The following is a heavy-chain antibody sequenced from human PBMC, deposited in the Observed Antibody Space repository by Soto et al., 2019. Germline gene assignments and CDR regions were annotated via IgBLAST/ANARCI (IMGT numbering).Heavy chain of an antibody. Sequence: SVKVSCKASGGTFSSYTISWVRLAPGQGLEWMGRIIPILGIANYAQKFQGRATITADKSTSTAYMELSSLRSEDTAVYYCWTENSSDEQASKFDYWGQGTLVTVSS. CDR3: WTENSSDEQASKFDY. D-gene: IGHD6-13*01. CDR1: GGTFSSYT. V-gene: IGHV1-69*02. CDR2: IIPILGIA. J-gene: IGHJ4*02.